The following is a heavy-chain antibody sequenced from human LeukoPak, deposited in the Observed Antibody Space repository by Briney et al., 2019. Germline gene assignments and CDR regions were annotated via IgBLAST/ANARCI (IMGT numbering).Heavy chain of an antibody. V-gene: IGHV4-61*02. CDR3: ARDLGPEYSSSSPGYYYYYMDV. CDR1: GGSISSGSYY. Sequence: PSQTLSLTCTVSGGSISSGSYYWSWIRQPAGKGLEWIGRIYTSGSTNYNPSLKSRVTISVDRSKNQFSPKLSSVTAADTAVYYCARDLGPEYSSSSPGYYYYYMDVWGKGTTVTVSS. CDR2: IYTSGST. D-gene: IGHD6-6*01. J-gene: IGHJ6*03.